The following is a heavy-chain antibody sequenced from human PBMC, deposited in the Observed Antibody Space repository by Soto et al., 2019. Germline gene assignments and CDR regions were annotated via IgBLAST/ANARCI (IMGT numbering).Heavy chain of an antibody. J-gene: IGHJ4*02. CDR2: ISATGGST. Sequence: EVQVLDSGGGLVQPGGSLRLSCAASGFTFNNYAMNWVRQAPGKGLEWVATISATGGSTYYANSVKGRFTIASDNSKNTLFVQMNGLRVADTAVYYCAKDRLAGNFDYWGQGTQVTVSS. V-gene: IGHV3-23*01. CDR3: AKDRLAGNFDY. CDR1: GFTFNNYA.